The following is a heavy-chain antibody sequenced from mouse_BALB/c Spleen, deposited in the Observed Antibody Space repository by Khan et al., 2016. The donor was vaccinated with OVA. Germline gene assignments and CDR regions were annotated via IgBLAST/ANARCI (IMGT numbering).Heavy chain of an antibody. Sequence: VQLQQSGAELARPGASVKMSCKVSGYTFSSHTMHWVNQRPGQGLEWIGSINPRSGYTQYNQKLNDKATLPAAISSRTAYMQLSSLTSDDSAVFYCARRTPEYALDYWGQGTSVTVSS. CDR1: GYTFSSHT. J-gene: IGHJ4*01. CDR3: ARRTPEYALDY. V-gene: IGHV1-4*01. CDR2: INPRSGYT.